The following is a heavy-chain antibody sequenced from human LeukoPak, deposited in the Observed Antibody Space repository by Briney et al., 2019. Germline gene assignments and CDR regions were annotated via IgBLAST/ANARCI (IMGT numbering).Heavy chain of an antibody. Sequence: GGSLRLSCAASGFTFSDYYMSWIRQAPGKGLEWVSYISSSGSTIYYADSVKGRFTISRDNAKNSLYLQMNSLRAEDTAVYYCARDLGTHIAVAGGFDYWGQGTLVTVSS. J-gene: IGHJ4*02. D-gene: IGHD6-19*01. CDR3: ARDLGTHIAVAGGFDY. V-gene: IGHV3-11*01. CDR2: ISSSGSTI. CDR1: GFTFSDYY.